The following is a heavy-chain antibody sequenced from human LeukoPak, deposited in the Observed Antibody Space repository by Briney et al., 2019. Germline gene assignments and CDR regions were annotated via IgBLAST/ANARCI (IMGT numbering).Heavy chain of an antibody. J-gene: IGHJ6*03. D-gene: IGHD2-2*01. V-gene: IGHV1-69*01. Sequence: SVKVSCKASGGTFSSYAISWVRQAPGQGLEWMGGTIPIFGTANYAQKFQGRVTITADESTSTAYMELSSLRSEDTAVYYCARPHHCSSTSCHYYYMDVWGKGTTVTVSS. CDR1: GGTFSSYA. CDR2: TIPIFGTA. CDR3: ARPHHCSSTSCHYYYMDV.